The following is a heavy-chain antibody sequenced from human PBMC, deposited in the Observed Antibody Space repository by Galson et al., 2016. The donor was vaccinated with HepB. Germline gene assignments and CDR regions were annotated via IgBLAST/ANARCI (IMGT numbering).Heavy chain of an antibody. V-gene: IGHV1-46*01. D-gene: IGHD6-19*01. CDR2: INPSGGST. CDR1: GYTFIRYY. J-gene: IGHJ4*02. CDR3: ARGVAVAGTRGLNFDY. Sequence: SVKVSCKASGYTFIRYYMHWVRQAPGQGLEWMGLINPSGGSTIYAQKFQGRVNMTRDTSTSTVYMELSRLRSEDTAVYFCARGVAVAGTRGLNFDYWGQGTLVTVSS.